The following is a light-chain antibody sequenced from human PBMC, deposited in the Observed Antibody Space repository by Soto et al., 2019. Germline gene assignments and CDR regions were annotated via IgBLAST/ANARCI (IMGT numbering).Light chain of an antibody. CDR2: GAS. CDR3: QQYNIWPPWT. Sequence: EIVMTQSPATLSVSPGEGATLSCRASQSLSTNLAWYQQKPGQAPRLLIYGASTRATGIPARFSGSGSGTEFTLTISSLQSEDFEIYYCQQYNIWPPWTFGQGTKVDIK. CDR1: QSLSTN. V-gene: IGKV3-15*01. J-gene: IGKJ1*01.